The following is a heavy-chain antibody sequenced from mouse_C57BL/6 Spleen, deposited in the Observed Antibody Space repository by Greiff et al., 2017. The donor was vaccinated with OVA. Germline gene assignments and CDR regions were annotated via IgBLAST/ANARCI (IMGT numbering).Heavy chain of an antibody. CDR3: AREEIYAMDY. CDR2: IYPGDGDT. Sequence: VQLQQSGPELVKPGASVKISCKASGYAFSSSWMNWVKQRPGTGLEWIGRIYPGDGDTNYNGKLKGKATLTADKSSSTAYMQLSSLTSEDSAVYFCAREEIYAMDYWGQGTSVTVSS. V-gene: IGHV1-82*01. CDR1: GYAFSSSW. J-gene: IGHJ4*01.